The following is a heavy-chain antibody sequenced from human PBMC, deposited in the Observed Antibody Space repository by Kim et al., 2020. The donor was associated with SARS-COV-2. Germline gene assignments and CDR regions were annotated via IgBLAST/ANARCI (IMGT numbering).Heavy chain of an antibody. CDR3: ARRYGMATIGGWHFDL. CDR1: DGSFSGYY. D-gene: IGHD5-12*01. CDR2: INHSGST. Sequence: SETLSLKCAVFDGSFSGYYWSWIRQPPGKGLEWIGEINHSGSTNYNPSLKSRVTISIDTSKNQFSLNLSSVTAADTAVYYCARRYGMATIGGWHFDLWGR. V-gene: IGHV4-34*01. J-gene: IGHJ2*01.